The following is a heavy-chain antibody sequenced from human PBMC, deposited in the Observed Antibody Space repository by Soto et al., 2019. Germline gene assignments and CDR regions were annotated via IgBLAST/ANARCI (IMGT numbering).Heavy chain of an antibody. CDR1: DGSISSGAYY. J-gene: IGHJ3*02. CDR2: IYYSGST. Sequence: QVQLLESGPGLVKPSQTLSLTCTVSDGSISSGAYYWSWIRQHPGKGLEWIGYIYYSGSTYYNPSLKSRVTISVDTSKNQFSLKLSSVTAADTAVYYCARDVEEGSNAFDIWGQGTMVTVSS. V-gene: IGHV4-31*03. CDR3: ARDVEEGSNAFDI. D-gene: IGHD2-2*01.